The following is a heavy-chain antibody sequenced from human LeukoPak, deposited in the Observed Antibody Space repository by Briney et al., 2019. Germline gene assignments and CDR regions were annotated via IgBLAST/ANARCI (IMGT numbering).Heavy chain of an antibody. CDR1: GFTFSSYA. J-gene: IGHJ4*02. CDR2: ISGSGGST. D-gene: IGHD6-19*01. Sequence: GGSLRLSCAASGFTFSSYAMSWVRQAPGKGLEWVSAISGSGGSTYYADSVKGRFTISRDNSKNTLYLQMNSLRAEDTAVYYCVTSIGSGWYLYWGQGTLVTVSS. V-gene: IGHV3-23*01. CDR3: VTSIGSGWYLY.